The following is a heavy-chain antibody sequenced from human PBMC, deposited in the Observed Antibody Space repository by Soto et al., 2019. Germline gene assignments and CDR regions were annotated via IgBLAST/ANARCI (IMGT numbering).Heavy chain of an antibody. CDR1: GFTFSNAW. CDR3: TTRPSYCSSTSCSRPTYDY. J-gene: IGHJ4*02. Sequence: GGSLRLSCAASGFTFSNAWMSWVRQAPGKGLEWVGRIKSKTDGGTTDYAAPVKGRFTISRDNSKNTLYLQMNSLKTEDTAVYYCTTRPSYCSSTSCSRPTYDYWGLGTLVTVSS. D-gene: IGHD2-2*01. V-gene: IGHV3-15*01. CDR2: IKSKTDGGTT.